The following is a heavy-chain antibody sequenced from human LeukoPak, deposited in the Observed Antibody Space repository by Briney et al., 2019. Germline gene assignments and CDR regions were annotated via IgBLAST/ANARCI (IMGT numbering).Heavy chain of an antibody. CDR3: ARDPSRWELLNFDY. V-gene: IGHV3-21*01. J-gene: IGHJ4*02. D-gene: IGHD1-26*01. CDR1: GFTFSTYS. CDR2: ISSSGTYV. Sequence: GGSLRLSCTASGFTFSTYSMNWVRQAPGKGLEWVSRISSSGTYVYYTDSLKGRFTISRDNAKDSLYLQMNSLRAEDKAVYYCARDPSRWELLNFDYGGRGTLVSVLS.